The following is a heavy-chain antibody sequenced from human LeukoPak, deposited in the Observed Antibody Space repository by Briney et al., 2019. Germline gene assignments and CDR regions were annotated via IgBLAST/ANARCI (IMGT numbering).Heavy chain of an antibody. CDR1: GFTFSSYS. CDR3: ARGGTPYFDY. CDR2: ISSSSSYI. V-gene: IGHV3-21*01. D-gene: IGHD2-15*01. J-gene: IGHJ4*02. Sequence: GGSLRLSCAPSGFTFSSYSMNWVRQAPGKGLEWVSSISSSSSYIYYADSVKGRFTISRDNAKNSLYLQMNSLRAEDTAVYYGARGGTPYFDYWGQGTLVTVSS.